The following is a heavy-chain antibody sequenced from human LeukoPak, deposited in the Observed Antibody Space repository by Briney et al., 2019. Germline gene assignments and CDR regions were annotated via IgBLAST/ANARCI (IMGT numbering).Heavy chain of an antibody. V-gene: IGHV1-2*06. CDR3: AKEGDSSGYSYFDY. Sequence: ASVKVSCKASGYTFTGYYMHWVRQAPGQGLEWMGRINPNSGGTSYAQKFQGRVTMTRDTSISTAYMELSRLRSDDTAVYYCAKEGDSSGYSYFDYWGQGTLVTVSS. CDR1: GYTFTGYY. D-gene: IGHD3-22*01. J-gene: IGHJ4*02. CDR2: INPNSGGT.